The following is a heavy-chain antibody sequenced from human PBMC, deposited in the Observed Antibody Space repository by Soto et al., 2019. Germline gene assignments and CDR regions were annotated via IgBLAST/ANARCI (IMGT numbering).Heavy chain of an antibody. J-gene: IGHJ4*02. D-gene: IGHD3-22*01. CDR3: ARGGEECLLLRVPSRGYYCFFDY. CDR1: GGSFSGYY. CDR2: INHSGST. Sequence: SETLSLTCAVYGGSFSGYYWSWIRQPPGKGLEWIGEINHSGSTNYNPSLKSRVTISVDTSKNQFSLKLSSVTAADTAVYYCARGGEECLLLRVPSRGYYCFFDYWGKAPLVTVSS. V-gene: IGHV4-34*01.